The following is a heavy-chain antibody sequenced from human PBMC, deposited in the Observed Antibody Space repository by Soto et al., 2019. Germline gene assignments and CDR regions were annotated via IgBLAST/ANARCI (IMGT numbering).Heavy chain of an antibody. J-gene: IGHJ6*02. CDR3: ARERAFGESSPGYYYYGMDV. V-gene: IGHV4-4*02. Sequence: QVQLQESGPGLVKPSGTLSLTCAVSGGSISSSNWWSWVRQTPGKGLEWIGEIYHSVSTNYNPSLKSRVTISVDKSKNQFSLKLSSVSAADTAVYYCARERAFGESSPGYYYYGMDVWGQGTTVTVSS. CDR1: GGSISSSNW. D-gene: IGHD3-10*01. CDR2: IYHSVST.